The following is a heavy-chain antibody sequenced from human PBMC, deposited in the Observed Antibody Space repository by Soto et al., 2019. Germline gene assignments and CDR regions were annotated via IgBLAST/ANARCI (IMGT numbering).Heavy chain of an antibody. Sequence: SETLSLTCTVSGASISSGRSYWSWIRQHPGKGLEWIGYMFYSGSTYYHPSLKSRVNISADTSKNQFSLRLTSVTPADTAVYYCARDNSYGHFDSWGQGTLVTVSS. J-gene: IGHJ4*02. V-gene: IGHV4-31*03. CDR2: MFYSGST. CDR3: ARDNSYGHFDS. D-gene: IGHD1-26*01. CDR1: GASISSGRSY.